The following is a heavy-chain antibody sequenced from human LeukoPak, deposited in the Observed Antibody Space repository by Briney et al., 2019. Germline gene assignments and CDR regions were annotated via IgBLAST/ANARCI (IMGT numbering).Heavy chain of an antibody. V-gene: IGHV1-46*01. J-gene: IGHJ4*02. Sequence: ASVKVSCKASGYTFTSYYMHWVRQAPGQGLEWMGIINPSGGSTSYAQKFQGRVTMTRDTSKSTVYMELSSLRSEDTAVYYCARGGRGLWDYGSGIRRRFDYWGQGTLVTVSS. D-gene: IGHD3-10*01. CDR3: ARGGRGLWDYGSGIRRRFDY. CDR1: GYTFTSYY. CDR2: INPSGGST.